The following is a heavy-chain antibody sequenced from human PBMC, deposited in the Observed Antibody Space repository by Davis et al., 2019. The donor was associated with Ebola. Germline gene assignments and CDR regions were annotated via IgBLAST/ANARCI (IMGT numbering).Heavy chain of an antibody. CDR1: GFIFSSCT. CDR3: AGGSIHYYGMDV. CDR2: ISSGGTNK. D-gene: IGHD3-10*01. Sequence: PGGSLRLSCAASGFIFSSCTMHWVRQAPGKGLEWVAVISSGGTNKYYADSVRGRFTISRDNSKNTLFLQMNSLRAEDTAVYYCAGGSIHYYGMDVWGQGTTVTVSS. V-gene: IGHV3-30*04. J-gene: IGHJ6*02.